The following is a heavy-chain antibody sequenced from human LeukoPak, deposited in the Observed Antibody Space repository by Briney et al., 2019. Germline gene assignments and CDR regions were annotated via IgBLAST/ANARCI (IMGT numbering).Heavy chain of an antibody. CDR2: ISSSGGTT. J-gene: IGHJ6*02. V-gene: IGHV3-23*01. Sequence: GGSLRLSCAASGFTFTNYARNWVRQAPGKGLEWLSAISSSGGTTCYADSVKGRFTISRDNSRNTLYLQMNSLRVADTAVYFCTKVRLSNLYYYYGMDVWGQGTTVTVSS. CDR1: GFTFTNYA. D-gene: IGHD2-21*02. CDR3: TKVRLSNLYYYYGMDV.